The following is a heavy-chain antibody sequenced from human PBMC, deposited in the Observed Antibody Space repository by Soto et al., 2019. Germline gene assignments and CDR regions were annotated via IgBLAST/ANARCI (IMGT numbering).Heavy chain of an antibody. V-gene: IGHV4-31*03. Sequence: SLSLTCSISGYSVNSGDAYWSWLRQHPGKGLEWIGYIYYSGSANYTPSLKSRLTISLDTSQNQVSLRLSSVTAADTAVYYCARLKSRYYKIISYSFDYWARGTLVSFSS. D-gene: IGHD3-10*01. CDR3: ARLKSRYYKIISYSFDY. J-gene: IGHJ4*02. CDR1: GYSVNSGDAY. CDR2: IYYSGSA.